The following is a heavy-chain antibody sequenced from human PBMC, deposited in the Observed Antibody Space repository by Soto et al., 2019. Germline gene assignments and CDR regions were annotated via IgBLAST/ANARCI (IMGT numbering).Heavy chain of an antibody. D-gene: IGHD3-22*01. CDR2: ISTTSNTK. CDR3: ARDKEFYDSGGHNRFYHGMDV. V-gene: IGHV3-48*02. J-gene: IGHJ6*02. Sequence: GGSLRLSCAASGFTFSIYSMNWVRQAPGKGLEWLSYISTTSNTKYYGNSVRGRFTISRDNAKDSLYLQMNSLRDEDSAVYYCARDKEFYDSGGHNRFYHGMDVWGQGTTVTVSS. CDR1: GFTFSIYS.